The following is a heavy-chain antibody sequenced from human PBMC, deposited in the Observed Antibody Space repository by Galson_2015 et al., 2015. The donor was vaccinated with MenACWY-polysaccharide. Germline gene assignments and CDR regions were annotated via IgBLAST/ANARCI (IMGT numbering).Heavy chain of an antibody. Sequence: SLRLSCAASGFTFSGSAMHWVRQASGKGLEWVGRIRSKANSYATAYAASVKGRFAISRDDSKNTAYLQMNSLKTEDTAVYYCTRQGWELLRWDYWGQGTLVTVSS. CDR3: TRQGWELLRWDY. J-gene: IGHJ4*02. CDR1: GFTFSGSA. D-gene: IGHD1-26*01. V-gene: IGHV3-73*01. CDR2: IRSKANSYAT.